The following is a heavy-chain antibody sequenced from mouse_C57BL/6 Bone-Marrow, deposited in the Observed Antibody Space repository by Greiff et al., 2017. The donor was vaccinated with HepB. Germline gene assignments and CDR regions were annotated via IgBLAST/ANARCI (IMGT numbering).Heavy chain of an antibody. CDR2: ISYSGST. CDR3: ARYNGSRRSYWYFDV. V-gene: IGHV3-8*01. J-gene: IGHJ1*03. CDR1: GYSITSDY. Sequence: EVKLVESGPGLAKPSQTLSLTCSVTGYSITSDYWNWIRKFPGNKLEYMGYISYSGSTYYNPSLKSRISITRDTSKNQYYLQLNSVTTEDTATYYCARYNGSRRSYWYFDVWGTGTTVTVSS. D-gene: IGHD1-1*01.